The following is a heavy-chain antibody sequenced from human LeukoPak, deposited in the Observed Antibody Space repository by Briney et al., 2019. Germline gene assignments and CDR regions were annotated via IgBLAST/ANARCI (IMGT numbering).Heavy chain of an antibody. V-gene: IGHV3-30*02. CDR1: GFTFSSYG. CDR3: AKDSGYEPSIAAAGVDY. D-gene: IGHD6-25*01. Sequence: QSGGSLRLSCAASGFTFSSYGMHWVRQAPGKGLEWVAFIRYDGSNKYYADSVKGRFTISRDNSKNTLYLQMNSLRAEDTAVYYCAKDSGYEPSIAAAGVDYWGQGTLVTVSS. CDR2: IRYDGSNK. J-gene: IGHJ4*02.